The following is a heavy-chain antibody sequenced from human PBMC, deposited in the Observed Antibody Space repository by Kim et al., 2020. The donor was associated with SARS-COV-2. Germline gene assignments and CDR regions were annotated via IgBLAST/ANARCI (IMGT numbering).Heavy chain of an antibody. J-gene: IGHJ5*02. V-gene: IGHV3-15*01. CDR3: TTEGYYGSGRFDP. D-gene: IGHD3-10*01. Sequence: YAAPVKGRFTISRDDSENTLFLQMNSLKIEDTAVYYCTTEGYYGSGRFDPWGQGTLVTVSS.